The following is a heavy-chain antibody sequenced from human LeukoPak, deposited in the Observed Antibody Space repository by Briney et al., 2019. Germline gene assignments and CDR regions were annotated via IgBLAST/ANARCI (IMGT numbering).Heavy chain of an antibody. CDR3: AKGSQVGGQYYFDY. CDR2: ISGSGGST. D-gene: IGHD3-16*01. J-gene: IGHJ4*02. V-gene: IGHV3-23*01. Sequence: PGGSLRLSCAASGFTFSSYAMSWVRQAPGRGLERVSGISGSGGSTHYADSVKGRFTISRDNSKNTLYLQMNSLRAEDTAVYYCAKGSQVGGQYYFDYWGQGTLVTVSS. CDR1: GFTFSSYA.